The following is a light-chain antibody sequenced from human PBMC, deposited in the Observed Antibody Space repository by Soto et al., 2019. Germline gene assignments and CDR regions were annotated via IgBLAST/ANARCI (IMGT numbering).Light chain of an antibody. CDR2: EVS. V-gene: IGLV2-23*02. Sequence: QSVLTQPASVSGSPGQSITISCTGTSSDVGSYNLVSWYQQHPGKAPKLMIYEVSKRPSGVSNRVSGAKSGNTASLTISGFQAEDEGDYYCCSYAGSFVVFGGGPKLTVL. CDR3: CSYAGSFVV. CDR1: SSDVGSYNL. J-gene: IGLJ2*01.